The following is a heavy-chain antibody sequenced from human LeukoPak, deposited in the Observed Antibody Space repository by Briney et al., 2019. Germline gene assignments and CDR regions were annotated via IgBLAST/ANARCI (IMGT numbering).Heavy chain of an antibody. D-gene: IGHD4-4*01. V-gene: IGHV1-46*01. CDR1: GYTFTGYY. CDR3: ARAVRLKNWFDP. Sequence: ASVKVSCKASGYTFTGYYMHWVRQAPGQGLEWMGIINPSGGSTSYAQKFQGRVTMTRDTSTSTVYMELSSLRSEDTAVYYCARAVRLKNWFDPWGQGTLVTVSS. CDR2: INPSGGST. J-gene: IGHJ5*02.